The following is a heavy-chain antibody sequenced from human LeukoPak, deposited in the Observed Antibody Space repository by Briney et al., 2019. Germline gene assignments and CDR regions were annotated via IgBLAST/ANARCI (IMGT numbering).Heavy chain of an antibody. V-gene: IGHV3-21*01. CDR1: GFTLSSYS. D-gene: IGHD3-9*01. CDR3: AKGKDRYFDSGPMDV. Sequence: GGSLRLSCAASGFTLSSYSMNWVRQAPGKGLEWVSSISSSSSYIYYADSVKGRFTISRDNSKNTLYLQMNSLRAEDTAVYYCAKGKDRYFDSGPMDVWGKGTTVTISS. J-gene: IGHJ6*04. CDR2: ISSSSSYI.